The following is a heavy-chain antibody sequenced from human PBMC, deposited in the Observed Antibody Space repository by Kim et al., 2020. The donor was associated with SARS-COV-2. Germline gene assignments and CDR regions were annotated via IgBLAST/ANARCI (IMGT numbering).Heavy chain of an antibody. CDR3: AKKFHYGSGSYLYYFDY. D-gene: IGHD3-10*01. CDR1: GFTFSNYA. J-gene: IGHJ4*01. CDR2: ISGSDGSP. Sequence: GGYLRLSCAASGFTFSNYAMSWVRQAPGKGLEWVSTISGSDGSPYYADSVRGRFTISRDNIKNTLYLQMNSLRAEDTAVYYCAKKFHYGSGSYLYYFDY. V-gene: IGHV3-23*01.